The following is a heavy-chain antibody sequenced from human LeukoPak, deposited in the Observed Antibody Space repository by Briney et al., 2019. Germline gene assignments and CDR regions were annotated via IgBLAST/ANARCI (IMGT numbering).Heavy chain of an antibody. CDR3: ASSWGDGYNSYYYYYMDV. D-gene: IGHD5-24*01. J-gene: IGHJ6*03. CDR2: INPNSGGT. Sequence: GASVKVSCKASGYTFTGYYMHWVRQAPGQGLEWMGWINPNSGGTNYAQKFQGRVTMTRDTSISTAYMELSRLRSDDTAVYYCASSWGDGYNSYYYYYMDVWGKGTTVTVSS. V-gene: IGHV1-2*02. CDR1: GYTFTGYY.